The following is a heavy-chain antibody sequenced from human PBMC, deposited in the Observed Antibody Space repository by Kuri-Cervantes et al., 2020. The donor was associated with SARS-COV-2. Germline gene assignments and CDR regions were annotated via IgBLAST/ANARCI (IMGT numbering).Heavy chain of an antibody. J-gene: IGHJ6*02. CDR1: GYTFTGYY. V-gene: IGHV1-2*02. CDR2: INPNSGGT. CDR3: ARGMRCSSTSCYLNYYYYGMDV. D-gene: IGHD2-2*01. Sequence: ASVKVSCKASGYTFTGYYMHWVRQAPGQGLEWMGWINPNSGGTNYAQKFQGRVTMTRDTSISTAYMELSSLRSEDTAVYYCARGMRCSSTSCYLNYYYYGMDVWGQGTTVTVSS.